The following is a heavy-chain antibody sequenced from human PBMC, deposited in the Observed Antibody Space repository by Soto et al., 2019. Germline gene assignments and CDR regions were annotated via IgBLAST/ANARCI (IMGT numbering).Heavy chain of an antibody. CDR3: ARGVWGRYFEL. J-gene: IGHJ2*01. Sequence: EVQLVESGGGLVQPGGSLRLSCAASGFTFTTYWMKWVRQAPGKGLEWVADIKQGGSEKYYVDSVKGRFTISRDNAKNSLYRQMNSLRAADTAVYYCARGVWGRYFELWGRGTLVTVSS. CDR2: IKQGGSEK. V-gene: IGHV3-7*05. CDR1: GFTFTTYW. D-gene: IGHD7-27*01.